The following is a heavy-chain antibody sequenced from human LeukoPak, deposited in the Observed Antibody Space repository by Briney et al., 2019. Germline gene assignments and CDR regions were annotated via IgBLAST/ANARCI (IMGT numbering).Heavy chain of an antibody. CDR2: IRYDGSNK. V-gene: IGHV3-30*02. Sequence: GESLQISCAASGFTFSSYGMHWVRQAPGKGLEWVAFIRYDGSNKYYVDSVKGRFTISRDNSKNTLYLQMNSLRAEDTAVYYCATGSSSGWYGRFDYWGQGTLVTVSS. CDR1: GFTFSSYG. D-gene: IGHD6-19*01. J-gene: IGHJ4*02. CDR3: ATGSSSGWYGRFDY.